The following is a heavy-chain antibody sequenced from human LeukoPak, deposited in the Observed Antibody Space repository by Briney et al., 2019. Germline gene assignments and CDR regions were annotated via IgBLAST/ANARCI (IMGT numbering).Heavy chain of an antibody. CDR3: ARDLHGDYYFDY. J-gene: IGHJ4*02. CDR1: GFTFTSYA. Sequence: GGSLRLSCAASGFTFTSYAMHWVRPAPGNGLEWVAVISYDGSNKYYADSVKGRFTISRDNSKNTLYLQMNSLRAEDTAVYYCARDLHGDYYFDYWGQGTLVTVSS. CDR2: ISYDGSNK. D-gene: IGHD4-17*01. V-gene: IGHV3-30*04.